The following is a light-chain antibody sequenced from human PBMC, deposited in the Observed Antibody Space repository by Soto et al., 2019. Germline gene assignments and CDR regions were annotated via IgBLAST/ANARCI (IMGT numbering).Light chain of an antibody. CDR3: QQYGSSPGT. Sequence: EIVMTQSPATLSVSPGERATPSCRXSQSVSSSYLAWYQQKPGQAPRLIIYGASSRATGIPDRFSGSGSGTDFTLAISRLEPEDVAVYYCQQYGSSPGTLGQGTRLEIK. J-gene: IGKJ5*01. CDR2: GAS. V-gene: IGKV3-20*01. CDR1: QSVSSSY.